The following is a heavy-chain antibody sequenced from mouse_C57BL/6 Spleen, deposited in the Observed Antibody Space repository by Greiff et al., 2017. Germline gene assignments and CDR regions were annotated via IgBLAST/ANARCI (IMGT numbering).Heavy chain of an antibody. D-gene: IGHD2-4*01. CDR3: AREDYDPYYYAMDY. CDR1: GYTFTSYW. V-gene: IGHV1-61*01. J-gene: IGHJ4*01. CDR2: IYPSDSET. Sequence: QVQLQQPGAELVRPGSSVKLSCKASGYTFTSYWMDWVKQRPGQGLEWIGNIYPSDSETHYNQKFKDKATLTVDKSSSTAYMQLSSLTSEDSAVYYCAREDYDPYYYAMDYWGQGTSVTVSS.